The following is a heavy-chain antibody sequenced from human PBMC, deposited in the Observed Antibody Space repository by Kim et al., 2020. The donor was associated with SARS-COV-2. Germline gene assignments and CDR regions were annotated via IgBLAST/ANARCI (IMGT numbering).Heavy chain of an antibody. Sequence: GGSLRLSCSASGFTFSSYAMHWVRQAPGKGLEYVSAISSNGGSTYYADSVKGRFTISRDNSKNTLYLQMSSLRAEDTAVYYCVKGQTYYYGSGSYSDIWGQGTMVTVSS. CDR3: VKGQTYYYGSGSYSDI. J-gene: IGHJ3*02. CDR2: ISSNGGST. CDR1: GFTFSSYA. D-gene: IGHD3-10*01. V-gene: IGHV3-64D*09.